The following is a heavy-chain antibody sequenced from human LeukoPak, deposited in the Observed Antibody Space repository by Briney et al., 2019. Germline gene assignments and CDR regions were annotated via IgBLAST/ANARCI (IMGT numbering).Heavy chain of an antibody. Sequence: GGSLRLSCAVSGFSISSYPMHWVRQAPGKGLEWVALISSEGSEIYYADSVKGRFTFSRDSSKNTLYLQINSLSPEHTALYYCARGTMVRGVIMRNNWFDPWGQGTLVAVSS. J-gene: IGHJ5*02. CDR3: ARGTMVRGVIMRNNWFDP. V-gene: IGHV3-30*04. CDR2: ISSEGSEI. D-gene: IGHD3-10*01. CDR1: GFSISSYP.